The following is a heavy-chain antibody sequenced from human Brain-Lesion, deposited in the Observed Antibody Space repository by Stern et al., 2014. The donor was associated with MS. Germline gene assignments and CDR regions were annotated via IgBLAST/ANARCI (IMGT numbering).Heavy chain of an antibody. V-gene: IGHV3-21*01. CDR2: FRVGPDYI. CDR1: GFPFNSFT. Sequence: EVQLVESGGGLVKPGGSWGLSGEASGFPFNSFTMNWVPQPPGKGLEGVSSFRVGPDYIYYADSVKGRFTISRDNAKNSLFLQMNTLRAEDTGVYYCARVDCSGTNCFYYYYGMDVWGQGTTVTVSS. D-gene: IGHD2-2*01. J-gene: IGHJ6*02. CDR3: ARVDCSGTNCFYYYYGMDV.